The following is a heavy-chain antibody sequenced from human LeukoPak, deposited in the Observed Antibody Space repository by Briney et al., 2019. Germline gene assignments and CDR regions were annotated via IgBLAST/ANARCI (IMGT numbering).Heavy chain of an antibody. D-gene: IGHD6-13*01. Sequence: GGSLRLSCAASGFTFSSYSMNWVRQAPGKGLEWVSYISSSSSTIYYADSVKGRFTISRDNAKNSLYLQMNSLRAEDTAVYYCASLWIAAGLDDAFDIWGQGTMVTVSS. J-gene: IGHJ3*02. CDR3: ASLWIAAGLDDAFDI. V-gene: IGHV3-48*01. CDR2: ISSSSSTI. CDR1: GFTFSSYS.